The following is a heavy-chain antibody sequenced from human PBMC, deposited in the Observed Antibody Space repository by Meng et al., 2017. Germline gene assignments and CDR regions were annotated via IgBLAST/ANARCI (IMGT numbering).Heavy chain of an antibody. CDR3: ARIGDWGSTRSFDY. CDR2: IYHSGTT. Sequence: QVTLRGSAPARWLPPGTRPLLCPVPGGSTSISNCWIWFRQPPGKGLDWFGEIYHSGTTNYTPPLKSQVTISLTKSKNQFSRKLSSGPAANTAVNYFARIGDWGSTRSFDYWAREPWSPSPQ. J-gene: IGHJ4*02. CDR1: GGSTSISNC. V-gene: IGHV4-4*03. D-gene: IGHD7-27*01.